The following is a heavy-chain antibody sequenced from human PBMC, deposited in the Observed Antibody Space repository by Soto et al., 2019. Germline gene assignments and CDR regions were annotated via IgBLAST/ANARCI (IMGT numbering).Heavy chain of an antibody. CDR1: GFTFSNYA. Sequence: EVQLLESGGGLVQPGGSLRLSCAASGFTFSNYAMGWVRQAPGKGLEWVSSISDSGGSTNYADSVKGRFTISRDNSKNTLYLQMNSLRAEDTAVYYCAKKLSGWNAFDIWGQGTMVTVSS. V-gene: IGHV3-23*01. CDR3: AKKLSGWNAFDI. CDR2: ISDSGGST. D-gene: IGHD6-19*01. J-gene: IGHJ3*02.